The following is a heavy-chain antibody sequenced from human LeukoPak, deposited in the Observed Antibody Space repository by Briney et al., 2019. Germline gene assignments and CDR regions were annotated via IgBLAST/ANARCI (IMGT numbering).Heavy chain of an antibody. Sequence: ASVKVSCKASGYTFTGYYMHWVRQAPGQGLEWMGWINPNSGGTNYAQKWQGRVTMTRDTSISTAYMELSRLRSDDTAVYYCAGVPNVLLWFGELTDENWFDPWGQGTLVTVSS. CDR3: AGVPNVLLWFGELTDENWFDP. D-gene: IGHD3-10*01. J-gene: IGHJ5*02. CDR1: GYTFTGYY. V-gene: IGHV1-2*02. CDR2: INPNSGGT.